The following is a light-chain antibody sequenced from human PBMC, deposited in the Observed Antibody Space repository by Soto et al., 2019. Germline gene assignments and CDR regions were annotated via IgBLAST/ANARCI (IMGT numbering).Light chain of an antibody. CDR2: DAS. CDR3: QQYNSYST. Sequence: DIQMTQSPSTLSASVGDRVTITCRASQSISSWVAWYQQKPGKAPKLLIYDASSLESGVPSRFSGSGSGTEFPLTISSLQPDDFATYYCQQYNSYSTFGQGTKVEIK. CDR1: QSISSW. V-gene: IGKV1-5*01. J-gene: IGKJ1*01.